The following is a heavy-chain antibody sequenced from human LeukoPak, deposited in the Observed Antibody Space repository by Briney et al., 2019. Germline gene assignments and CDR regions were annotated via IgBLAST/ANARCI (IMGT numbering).Heavy chain of an antibody. J-gene: IGHJ4*02. D-gene: IGHD6-13*01. V-gene: IGHV3-23*01. CDR1: GFTFSDYA. CDR2: ISGSGGST. Sequence: QPGGSLRLSCAASGFTFSDYAMNWVRQAPGKGLEWVSAISGSGGSTYYADSVKGRFTISRDNSKSTLFLQMNTLRAEDTAVYYCALRKTHTYSSSWYLLDYWGQGTLVTVSS. CDR3: ALRKTHTYSSSWYLLDY.